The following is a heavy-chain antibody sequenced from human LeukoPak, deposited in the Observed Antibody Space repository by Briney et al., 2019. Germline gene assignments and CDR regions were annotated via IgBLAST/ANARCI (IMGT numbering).Heavy chain of an antibody. CDR2: IWYDGSYK. V-gene: IGHV3-33*06. CDR3: AKVVQYTASTGTGLDY. Sequence: PGGSLRLSCAASGFTFINYGMHWVRQPPGKGLDWVAVIWYDGSYKYYAASVKGRFTISRDNSKNTLYLQMNSLRAEDTAIYYCAKVVQYTASTGTGLDYWGQGPLVTVSS. J-gene: IGHJ4*02. CDR1: GFTFINYG. D-gene: IGHD6-13*01.